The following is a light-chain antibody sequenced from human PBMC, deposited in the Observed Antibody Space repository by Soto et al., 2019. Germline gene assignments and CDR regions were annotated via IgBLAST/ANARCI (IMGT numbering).Light chain of an antibody. V-gene: IGKV3D-15*01. Sequence: EVVMTQTPATLSVSPGERATLSCRASQSVRNNLAWYQQKPGQAPRLLIYGASTRATGIPARFSGSGSGREFTLTISSLQSEEFAVYYCQHYNNWPPWTFGQGTKVEVK. CDR2: GAS. CDR1: QSVRNN. CDR3: QHYNNWPPWT. J-gene: IGKJ1*01.